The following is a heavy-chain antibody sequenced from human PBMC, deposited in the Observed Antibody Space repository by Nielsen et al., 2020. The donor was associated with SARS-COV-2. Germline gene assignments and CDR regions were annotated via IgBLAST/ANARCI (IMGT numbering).Heavy chain of an antibody. V-gene: IGHV4-39*01. D-gene: IGHD6-6*01. CDR1: GGPISSGGYY. CDR2: IYYSGST. J-gene: IGHJ6*03. Sequence: SETLSLTCTVSGGPISSGGYYWGWIRQPPGKGLEWIGSIYYSGSTYYNPSLKSRVTISVDTSKNQFSLKLSSVTAADTAVYYCARQAAGGQLGYYYYYYMDVWGKGTTVTVSS. CDR3: ARQAAGGQLGYYYYYYMDV.